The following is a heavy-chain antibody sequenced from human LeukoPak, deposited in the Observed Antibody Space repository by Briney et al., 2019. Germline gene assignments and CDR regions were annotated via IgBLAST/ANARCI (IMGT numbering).Heavy chain of an antibody. Sequence: PSETLSLTCTVSGGSISSYYWSWIRQPAGKGLEWIGRIYTSGSTNYNPSLKSRVTMSVDTSKNQFSLKLSSVTAADTAVYYCARENYYGSGSYYNPSGYYGMDVWGQGTTVTVSS. V-gene: IGHV4-4*07. CDR2: IYTSGST. CDR1: GGSISSYY. CDR3: ARENYYGSGSYYNPSGYYGMDV. J-gene: IGHJ6*02. D-gene: IGHD3-10*01.